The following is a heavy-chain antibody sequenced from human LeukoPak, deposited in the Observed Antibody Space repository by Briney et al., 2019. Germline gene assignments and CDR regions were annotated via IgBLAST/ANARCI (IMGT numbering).Heavy chain of an antibody. CDR1: GYTFTSYG. V-gene: IGHV1-18*01. D-gene: IGHD5-12*01. Sequence: GASVKVSCKASGYTFTSYGISWVRQAPGQGLEWMGWISAYNGNTNYAQKLQGRVTMTTDTSTSTAYMELRSLRSEDTAVYYCAIRLDIVATIEVLSEERQFDYWGQGTLVTVSS. CDR2: ISAYNGNT. CDR3: AIRLDIVATIEVLSEERQFDY. J-gene: IGHJ4*02.